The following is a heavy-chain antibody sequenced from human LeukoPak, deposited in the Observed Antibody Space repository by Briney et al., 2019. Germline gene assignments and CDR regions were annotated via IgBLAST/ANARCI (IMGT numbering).Heavy chain of an antibody. CDR3: ARDTGPTFGFDY. V-gene: IGHV3-33*01. D-gene: IGHD1-14*01. CDR1: GFTFSSYG. CDR2: IWYDGSNK. Sequence: GGSLRLSCAASGFTFSSYGMHWVRQAPGKGLEWLAMIWYDGSNKYYADSAKGRFTLSRDNSKNTMYLQMNSLGAEDTAVYYCARDTGPTFGFDYWGQGTLVTVSS. J-gene: IGHJ4*02.